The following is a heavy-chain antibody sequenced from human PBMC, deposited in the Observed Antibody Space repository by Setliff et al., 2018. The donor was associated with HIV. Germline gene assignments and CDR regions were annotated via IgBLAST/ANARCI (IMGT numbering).Heavy chain of an antibody. V-gene: IGHV3-66*01. CDR1: GFTVSGSY. CDR2: IYSDGST. D-gene: IGHD6-19*01. CDR3: ASDQQWLAQGWGGPHY. Sequence: RGSLRLSCAASGFTVSGSYMSWVRQAPGKGLEWVSTIYSDGSTYHAGSVRGRFTISRDDAKKSLYLQMNSLRAEDTAVYYCASDQQWLAQGWGGPHYWGQGTLVTVSS. J-gene: IGHJ4*02.